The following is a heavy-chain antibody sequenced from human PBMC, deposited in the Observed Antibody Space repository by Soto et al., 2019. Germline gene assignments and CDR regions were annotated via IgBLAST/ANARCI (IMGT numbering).Heavy chain of an antibody. CDR1: GFTFSSYG. CDR2: ISYDGSNK. V-gene: IGHV3-30*18. CDR3: AKEAGIALVGYMEV. J-gene: IGHJ6*03. Sequence: GGSLRLSCAAAGFTFSSYGMRWVRQAPGKGLEWVAVISYDGSNKYYADSVKGRFTISRDNSKNTLYLQMNSLRAEDTAVYYCAKEAGIALVGYMEVWGKGTTVTVSS. D-gene: IGHD6-13*01.